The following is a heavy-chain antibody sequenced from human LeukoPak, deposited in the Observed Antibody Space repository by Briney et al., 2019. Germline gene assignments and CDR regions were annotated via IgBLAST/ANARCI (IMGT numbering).Heavy chain of an antibody. Sequence: GGSLRLSCAASGFTFSNAWMNWVRQAPGKGLEWVSYISSSSSTIYYADSVKGRFTISRDNAKNSLYLQMNSLRAEDTAVYYCARDFRGEDIWGQGTMATVSS. CDR1: GFTFSNAW. V-gene: IGHV3-48*04. D-gene: IGHD3-10*01. CDR2: ISSSSSTI. CDR3: ARDFRGEDI. J-gene: IGHJ3*02.